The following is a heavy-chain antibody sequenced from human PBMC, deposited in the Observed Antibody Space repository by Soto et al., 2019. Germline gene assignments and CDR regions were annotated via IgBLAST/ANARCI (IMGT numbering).Heavy chain of an antibody. CDR3: ARVNYCSGGSCHFAY. CDR1: GGSISSSNW. V-gene: IGHV4-4*02. D-gene: IGHD2-15*01. CDR2: IYHSGST. J-gene: IGHJ4*02. Sequence: QVQLQESGPGLVKPSGTLSLTCAVSGGSISSSNWWSWVRQPPGKGLEWIGEIYHSGSTNYNPSLKGRVTITVDKSKNQCSLKLSSVTAADTAVYYCARVNYCSGGSCHFAYWGQGTLVTVSS.